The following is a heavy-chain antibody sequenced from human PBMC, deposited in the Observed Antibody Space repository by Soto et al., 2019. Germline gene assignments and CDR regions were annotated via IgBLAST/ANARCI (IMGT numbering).Heavy chain of an antibody. CDR2: IWYDGSNK. CDR1: GFTFSSYG. D-gene: IGHD6-19*01. V-gene: IGHV3-33*01. J-gene: IGHJ4*02. CDR3: ARDVDSSGWSGGRDD. Sequence: QVQLVESGGGVVQPGRSLRLSCAASGFTFSSYGMHWVRQAPGKGLEWVAVIWYDGSNKYYADSVKGRFTISRDNSKNTLYLQMNSLRAEDTAVYYCARDVDSSGWSGGRDDGGQGTLVTVSS.